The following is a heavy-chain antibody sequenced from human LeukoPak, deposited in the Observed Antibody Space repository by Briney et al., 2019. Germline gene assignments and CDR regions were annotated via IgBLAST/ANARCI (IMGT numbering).Heavy chain of an antibody. CDR2: IYYSGST. CDR3: ARSRLSPGGWLQLTGPNFDY. Sequence: SETLSLTCTVSGGSISSYYWSWIRQPPGKGLEWIGYIYYSGSTNYNPSLKSRVTISVDTSKNQFSLKLSSVTAADTAVYYCARSRLSPGGWLQLTGPNFDYWGQGTLVTVSS. J-gene: IGHJ4*02. V-gene: IGHV4-59*01. CDR1: GGSISSYY. D-gene: IGHD5-24*01.